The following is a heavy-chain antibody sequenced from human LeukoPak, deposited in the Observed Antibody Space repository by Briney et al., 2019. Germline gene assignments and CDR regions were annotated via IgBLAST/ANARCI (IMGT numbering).Heavy chain of an antibody. Sequence: GGSLRLSCAASGFTFRSSWMTWVRQAPGKGLEWVANINPDGGEKPYVDSVKGRFTISRDNAKNSLFLQMNFLGAEDTAVYYCATISAWFIDCWGQGTLVTVSS. CDR3: ATISAWFIDC. CDR2: INPDGGEK. J-gene: IGHJ4*02. D-gene: IGHD6-19*01. CDR1: GFTFRSSW. V-gene: IGHV3-7*01.